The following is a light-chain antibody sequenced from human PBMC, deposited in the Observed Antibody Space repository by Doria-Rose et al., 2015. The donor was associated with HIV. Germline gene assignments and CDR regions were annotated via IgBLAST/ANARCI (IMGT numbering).Light chain of an antibody. CDR3: HQYGTSWT. Sequence: EIVLTQSPGTLPLSPGERATLSCMASQSFSSTYLDWYQQKPGQAPSLLIYDGSTRATGIPDRFSASGSGTDFTLTINRLEPEDFALYYCHQYGTSWTFGQGTKVEI. J-gene: IGKJ1*01. CDR2: DGS. V-gene: IGKV3-20*01. CDR1: QSFSSTY.